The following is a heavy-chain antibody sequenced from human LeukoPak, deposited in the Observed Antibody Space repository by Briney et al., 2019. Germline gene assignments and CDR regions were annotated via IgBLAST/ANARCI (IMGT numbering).Heavy chain of an antibody. D-gene: IGHD3-3*01. V-gene: IGHV1-2*02. J-gene: IGHJ6*03. CDR3: ARDVTIFGVAKAPYYYMDV. Sequence: ASVKVSCKASGYTFTGYYMHWVRQAPGQGPEWIGWINPNSGGTHYAQNFQGRVTMTRDTSISTAYMELSRLRSDDTAVYYCARDVTIFGVAKAPYYYMDVWGKGTTVTVSS. CDR2: INPNSGGT. CDR1: GYTFTGYY.